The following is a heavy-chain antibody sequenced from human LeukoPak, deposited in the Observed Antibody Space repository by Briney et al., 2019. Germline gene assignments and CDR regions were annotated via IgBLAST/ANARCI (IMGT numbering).Heavy chain of an antibody. CDR1: GGSISRYY. V-gene: IGHV4-59*01. D-gene: IGHD2-2*01. J-gene: IGHJ3*02. CDR3: ARGDIVVVPAPDAFDI. CDR2: IYSSENT. Sequence: PSETLSLTCTVSGGSISRYYWSWIRQPPGKGLEWIGYIYSSENTYYNPSLNSRVTISVDTSKNQFSLKLSSVTAADTAVYYCARGDIVVVPAPDAFDIWGQGTMVTVSS.